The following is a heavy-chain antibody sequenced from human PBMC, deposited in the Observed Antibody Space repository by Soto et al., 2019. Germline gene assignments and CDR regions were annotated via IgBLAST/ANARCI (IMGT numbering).Heavy chain of an antibody. Sequence: ASVEVSSKASGVTFSSYAISWVRQAPGQGLEWMGGIIPIFGTANYAQKFQGRVTITADESTSTAYMELSSLRSEDTAVYYCTRKKKYYYNRRVYYNDPNGSDPGGKGTLV. CDR1: GVTFSSYA. D-gene: IGHD3-22*01. CDR2: IIPIFGTA. V-gene: IGHV1-69*13. CDR3: TRKKKYYYNRRVYYNDPNGSDP. J-gene: IGHJ5*02.